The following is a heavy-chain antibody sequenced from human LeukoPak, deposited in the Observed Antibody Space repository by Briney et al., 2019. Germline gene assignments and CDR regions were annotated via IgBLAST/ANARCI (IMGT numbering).Heavy chain of an antibody. CDR2: IYYSGST. J-gene: IGHJ3*02. CDR1: GGSISSYY. D-gene: IGHD3-22*01. V-gene: IGHV4-59*01. CDR3: ARMDYYDSSGYYSSRAFDI. Sequence: SETLSLTCTVSGGSISSYYWSWIRQPPGKGLEWIGYIYYSGSTNYSPSLKSRITISVDTSDNQFSLKLSSVTAADTAVYYCARMDYYDSSGYYSSRAFDIWGQGTMVTVSS.